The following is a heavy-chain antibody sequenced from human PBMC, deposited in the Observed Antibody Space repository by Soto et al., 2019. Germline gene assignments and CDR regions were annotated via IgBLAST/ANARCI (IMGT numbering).Heavy chain of an antibody. CDR1: GGTFRSYD. J-gene: IGHJ6*01. V-gene: IGHV1-69*05. CDR2: IIPMYGTQ. CDR3: ARTRVEAAASHYYYWVMDA. Sequence: QVQLVQSGAEVKKPGSSVKVSCKASGGTFRSYDISWVRQAPGQGLEWMGGIIPMYGTQNYAKKFQGRVSITSDESTTTAYMETRGLRYEETAVYYCARTRVEAAASHYYYWVMDAWGEGTTVAVSS. D-gene: IGHD2-2*01.